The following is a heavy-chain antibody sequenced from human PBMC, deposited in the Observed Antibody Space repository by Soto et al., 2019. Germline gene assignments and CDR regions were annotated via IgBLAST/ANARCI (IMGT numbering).Heavy chain of an antibody. J-gene: IGHJ4*02. CDR1: GGSISSYY. V-gene: IGHV4-4*07. Sequence: SETLSLTCTVSGGSISSYYWSWIRQPAGKGLEWIGRIYTSGSTNYNPSLKSRVTMSVGTSKNQFSLKLSSVTAADTAVYYCAGGDILTPWDYWGQGTLVTVSS. CDR3: AGGDILTPWDY. CDR2: IYTSGST. D-gene: IGHD3-9*01.